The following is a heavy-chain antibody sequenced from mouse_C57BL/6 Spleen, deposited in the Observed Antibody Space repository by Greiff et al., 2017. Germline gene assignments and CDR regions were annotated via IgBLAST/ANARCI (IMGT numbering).Heavy chain of an antibody. V-gene: IGHV1-59*01. J-gene: IGHJ3*01. CDR3: AREAYYSNPWFAY. CDR1: GYTFTSYW. CDR2: IDPSDSYT. D-gene: IGHD2-5*01. Sequence: QVQLQQPGAELVRPGTSVKLSCKASGYTFTSYWMHWVKQRPGQGLEWIGVIDPSDSYTNYNQKFKGKATLTVDTSSSTAYMQLSSLTAEDSAVYYCAREAYYSNPWFAYWGQVTLVTVSA.